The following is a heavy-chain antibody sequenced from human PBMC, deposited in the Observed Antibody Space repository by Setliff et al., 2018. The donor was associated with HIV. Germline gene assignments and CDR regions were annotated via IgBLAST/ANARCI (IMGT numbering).Heavy chain of an antibody. CDR1: GGSISSGGYY. V-gene: IGHV4-31*03. D-gene: IGHD6-19*01. CDR3: ARSIAVAGPYFDY. CDR2: IYYSGSA. Sequence: SETLSLTCTVSGGSISSGGYYWSWIRQHPEKGLEWIGYIYYSGSAYYNPSLKSRVTISVDTSKNQFSLKLSSVPAADTAVYYCARSIAVAGPYFDYWGQGTLVTVSS. J-gene: IGHJ4*02.